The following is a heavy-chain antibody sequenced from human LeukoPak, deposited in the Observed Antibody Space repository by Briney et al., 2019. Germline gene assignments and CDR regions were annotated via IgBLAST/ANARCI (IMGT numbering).Heavy chain of an antibody. J-gene: IGHJ4*02. CDR1: GYTFTGCY. CDR3: ARVGPSGTYYFDY. V-gene: IGHV1-2*02. Sequence: ASVKVSCKASGYTFTGCYMHWVRQAPGQGLEWMGWINPNSGGTNYAQKFQGRVTMTRDTSISTAYMELSRLRSDDTAVYYCARVGPSGTYYFDYWGQGTLVTVSS. CDR2: INPNSGGT. D-gene: IGHD1-26*01.